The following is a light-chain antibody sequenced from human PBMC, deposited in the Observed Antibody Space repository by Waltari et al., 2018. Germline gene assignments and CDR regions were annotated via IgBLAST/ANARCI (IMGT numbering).Light chain of an antibody. V-gene: IGKV3-11*01. Sequence: IVLTQSPATLSLSPGERATLSCRASQSVGSYLAWYQQKPGQAPRLLIYDTSTRATGIPARFSGSGSGTHFTLTISSLEPEDFAVYFCQQRTIWPPFTFGPGTKVDFK. CDR3: QQRTIWPPFT. J-gene: IGKJ3*01. CDR2: DTS. CDR1: QSVGSY.